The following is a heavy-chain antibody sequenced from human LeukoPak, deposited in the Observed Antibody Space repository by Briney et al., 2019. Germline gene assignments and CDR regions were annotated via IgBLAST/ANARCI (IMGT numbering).Heavy chain of an antibody. CDR1: GLTFRTYP. CDR3: AKSLEMSTIMSAFDY. V-gene: IGHV3-30*04. J-gene: IGHJ4*02. Sequence: GGSLRLSCAASGLTFRTYPIHWVRQAPGKGLELVAVMSYDGSTTYYADSVKGRFTFSRDNSENTLFLQMNSLRAEDSAVYYCAKSLEMSTIMSAFDYWGQGTLVTVSS. D-gene: IGHD5-24*01. CDR2: MSYDGSTT.